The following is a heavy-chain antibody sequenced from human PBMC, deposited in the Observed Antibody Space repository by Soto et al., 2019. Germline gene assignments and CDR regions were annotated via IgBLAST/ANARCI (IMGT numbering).Heavy chain of an antibody. CDR1: GYTFTGYY. Sequence: ASVKVSCKASGYTFTGYYMHWVRQAPGQGLEWMGWIYPNSGGTNYAQKFQGWVTMTRDTSISTAYMELSRLRSDDTAVYYCARSCSGGSCYGAFDIWGQGTMVTVS. CDR3: ARSCSGGSCYGAFDI. J-gene: IGHJ3*02. V-gene: IGHV1-2*04. CDR2: IYPNSGGT. D-gene: IGHD2-15*01.